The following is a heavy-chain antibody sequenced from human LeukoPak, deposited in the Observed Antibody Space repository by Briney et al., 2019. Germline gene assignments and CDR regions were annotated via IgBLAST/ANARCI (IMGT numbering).Heavy chain of an antibody. CDR1: GGSISSSSYY. J-gene: IGHJ5*02. V-gene: IGHV4-39*07. CDR3: ARDRPSMVRGPYEDWFDP. Sequence: SETLSLTCTVSGGSISSSSYYWGWIRQPPGKGLEWIGSIYYSGSTYYNPSLKSRVTISVDTSKNQFSLKLSSVTAADTAVYYCARDRPSMVRGPYEDWFDPWGQGTLVTVSS. CDR2: IYYSGST. D-gene: IGHD3-10*01.